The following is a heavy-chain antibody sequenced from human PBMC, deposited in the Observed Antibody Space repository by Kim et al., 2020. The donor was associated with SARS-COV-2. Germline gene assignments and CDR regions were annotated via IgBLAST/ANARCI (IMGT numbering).Heavy chain of an antibody. CDR1: GYTFTGYY. Sequence: ASVKVSCKASGYTFTGYYMHWVRQAPGQGLEWMGRINPNSGGTNYAQKFQGRVTMTRDTSISTAYMELSRLRPDDTAVYYCASGTLIYYGSGSFDYWGQGTLVTVSS. CDR2: INPNSGGT. D-gene: IGHD3-10*01. V-gene: IGHV1-2*06. J-gene: IGHJ4*02. CDR3: ASGTLIYYGSGSFDY.